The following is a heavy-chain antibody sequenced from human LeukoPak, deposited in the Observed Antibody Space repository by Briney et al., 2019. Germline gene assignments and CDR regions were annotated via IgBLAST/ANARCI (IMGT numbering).Heavy chain of an antibody. CDR1: GGTFSRYA. V-gene: IGHV1-69*06. J-gene: IGHJ4*02. Sequence: ASVKVSCKASGGTFSRYAISWVRQAPGQGLEWMGGIIPIFGTANYAQKFQGRVTITADKSTSTAYMELSSLRSEDTAVYYCAREYYYDSSGYDTAFDYWGQGTLVTVSS. CDR3: AREYYYDSSGYDTAFDY. D-gene: IGHD3-22*01. CDR2: IIPIFGTA.